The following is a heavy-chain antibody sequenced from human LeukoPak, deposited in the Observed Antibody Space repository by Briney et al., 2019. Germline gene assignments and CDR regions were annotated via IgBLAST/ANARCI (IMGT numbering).Heavy chain of an antibody. V-gene: IGHV3-30-3*01. CDR1: GFTFSSYA. Sequence: PGGSLRLSCAASGFTFSSYAMHWVRQAPGKGLEWVAVISYDGSNKYYADSVKGRFTISRDNSKNTLYLQMNSLRAEDTAVYYCARRRAVAGKTIDYWGQGTLVAVSS. J-gene: IGHJ4*02. CDR3: ARRRAVAGKTIDY. CDR2: ISYDGSNK. D-gene: IGHD6-19*01.